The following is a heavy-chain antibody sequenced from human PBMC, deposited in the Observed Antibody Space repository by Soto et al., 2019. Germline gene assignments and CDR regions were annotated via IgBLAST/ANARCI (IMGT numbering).Heavy chain of an antibody. CDR3: AREYSYYDFWSGTPTYYGMDV. CDR1: GDSVSSNSAA. Sequence: SQTLSLTCAISGDSVSSNSAAWNWIRQSPSRGLEWLGRTYYRSKWYNDYAVSVKSRITINPDTSKNQFSLQLHSVTPEDTAVYYCAREYSYYDFWSGTPTYYGMDVWGQGTTVTVSS. CDR2: TYYRSKWYN. V-gene: IGHV6-1*01. D-gene: IGHD3-3*01. J-gene: IGHJ6*02.